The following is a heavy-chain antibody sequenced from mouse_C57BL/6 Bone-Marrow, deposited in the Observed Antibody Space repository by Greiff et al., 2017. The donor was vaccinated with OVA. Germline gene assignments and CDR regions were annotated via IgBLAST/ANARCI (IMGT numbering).Heavy chain of an antibody. CDR3: AREIGVPSTYYFDY. CDR2: IFPGSGST. CDR1: GYTFTDYY. V-gene: IGHV1-75*01. D-gene: IGHD3-1*01. J-gene: IGHJ2*01. Sequence: QVHVKQSGPELVKPGASVKISCKASGYTFTDYYINWVKQRPGQGLEWIGWIFPGSGSTYYNEKFKGKATLTVDNASSTAYMLLRSLTSDDSAVYFCAREIGVPSTYYFDYWGQGTTLTVSS.